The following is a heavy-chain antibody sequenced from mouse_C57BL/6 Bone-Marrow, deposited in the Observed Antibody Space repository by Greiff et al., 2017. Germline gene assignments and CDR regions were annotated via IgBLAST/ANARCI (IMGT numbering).Heavy chain of an antibody. CDR3: TSFNYYGSSSDY. CDR1: GYTFTDYE. V-gene: IGHV1-15*01. CDR2: IDPETGGT. J-gene: IGHJ2*01. D-gene: IGHD1-1*01. Sequence: QVQLQQPGAELVRPGASVTLSCKASGYTFTDYEMHWVKQTPVHGLEWIGAIDPETGGTAYNQKFKGKAILTADKSSSTAYMELRSLTSEDSAVYYCTSFNYYGSSSDYWGQGTTLTVSS.